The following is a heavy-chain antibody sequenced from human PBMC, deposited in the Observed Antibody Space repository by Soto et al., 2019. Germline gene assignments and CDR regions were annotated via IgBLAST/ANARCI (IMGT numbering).Heavy chain of an antibody. CDR3: ARGEATIFGMDV. Sequence: GASVKVSCKASGYTFTGYYMHWVRQAPGQGLEWMGWINPNSGGTNYAQKFQGRVTMTRDTSISTAYMELSRLKSDDTGVYYCARGEATIFGMDVWGQGTTVTVSS. CDR1: GYTFTGYY. D-gene: IGHD5-12*01. CDR2: INPNSGGT. J-gene: IGHJ6*02. V-gene: IGHV1-2*02.